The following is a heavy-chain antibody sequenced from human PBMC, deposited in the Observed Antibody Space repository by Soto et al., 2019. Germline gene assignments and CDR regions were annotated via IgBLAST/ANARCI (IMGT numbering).Heavy chain of an antibody. J-gene: IGHJ4*02. CDR3: ARRGVTHYGGSDYLFDY. CDR1: GYSSTSYW. Sequence: GSLKLSCKGSGYSSTSYWIGWVRQMPGKGLEWMGIIYPGDSDTRYSPSFQGQVTISADKPISTAYLQWSSLKASDTAMYYSARRGVTHYGGSDYLFDYWGQGTLVTVSS. CDR2: IYPGDSDT. V-gene: IGHV5-51*04. D-gene: IGHD3-22*01.